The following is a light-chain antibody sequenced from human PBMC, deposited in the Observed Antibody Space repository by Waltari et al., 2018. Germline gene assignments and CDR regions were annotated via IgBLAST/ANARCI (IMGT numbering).Light chain of an antibody. V-gene: IGLV6-57*02. CDR2: ENC. CDR1: GGSIARKE. J-gene: IGLJ2*01. CDR3: QSCDNNNVI. Sequence: FMLTQPHSVSESPGKTITISCTVSGGSIARKEVPGYQQRPGSAPIILLFENCQRPSGVPDRFSGSTDSSSNSASLTISGLKTEDEADYYCQSCDNNNVIFGGGTKLTVL.